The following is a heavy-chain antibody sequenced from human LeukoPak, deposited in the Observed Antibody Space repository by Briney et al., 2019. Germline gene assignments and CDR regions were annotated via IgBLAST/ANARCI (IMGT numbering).Heavy chain of an antibody. Sequence: ASVKVSCKASGYSFTSYGISWVRQAPGQGLEWMGLISAYNGNTNYAQKPQGRVTMTTDTSTSTAYMELRSLRSDDTAVYYCARATGVTMVRGVIISFSLFDYWGQGTLVTVSS. D-gene: IGHD3-10*01. V-gene: IGHV1-18*01. J-gene: IGHJ4*02. CDR3: ARATGVTMVRGVIISFSLFDY. CDR1: GYSFTSYG. CDR2: ISAYNGNT.